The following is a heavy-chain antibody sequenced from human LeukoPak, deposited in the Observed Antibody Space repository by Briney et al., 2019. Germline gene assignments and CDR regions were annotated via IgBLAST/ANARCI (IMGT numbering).Heavy chain of an antibody. CDR1: GDSISSSTCN. Sequence: SETQSLTCKVSGDSISSSTCNWSWIRQPPGKGLEWIGYISQGGNSYFTPSLKSRATISVDRSKNHFSLTLISVTAADTAVYYCARDQVDYDIPDHFDYWGKGTLVAVSS. CDR3: ARDQVDYDIPDHFDY. CDR2: ISQGGNS. J-gene: IGHJ4*02. V-gene: IGHV4-30-2*01. D-gene: IGHD3-22*01.